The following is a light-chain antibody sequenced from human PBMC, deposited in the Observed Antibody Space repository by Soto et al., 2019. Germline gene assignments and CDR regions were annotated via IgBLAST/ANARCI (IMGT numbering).Light chain of an antibody. Sequence: EIVMTQSPSTLSVSPGERTTLSCRASQSVSSKLAWYQQKVGQAPRLLIYGASTRATGIPARFSGSGSGTEFTLSISSLQSEDFAVYYCQQYKKWPRTFGQGTKVEIK. J-gene: IGKJ1*01. V-gene: IGKV3-15*01. CDR3: QQYKKWPRT. CDR2: GAS. CDR1: QSVSSK.